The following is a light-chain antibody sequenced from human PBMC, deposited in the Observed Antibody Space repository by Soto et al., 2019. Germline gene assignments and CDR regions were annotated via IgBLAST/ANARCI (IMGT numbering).Light chain of an antibody. Sequence: EIVMTQSPATLSVSPGERATLSCRASQSVSGNLAWYQQKPGQAPRLLIYGASTRATGIPARFSGSGSGTEFTLTFTSLQSEDFAFYYCQQYNDWPPLTFGGGTKVEIK. J-gene: IGKJ4*01. CDR1: QSVSGN. CDR3: QQYNDWPPLT. V-gene: IGKV3-15*01. CDR2: GAS.